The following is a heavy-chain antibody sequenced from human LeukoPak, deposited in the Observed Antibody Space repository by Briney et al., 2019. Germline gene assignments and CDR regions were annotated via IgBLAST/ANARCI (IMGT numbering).Heavy chain of an antibody. V-gene: IGHV4-59*01. Sequence: SETLSLTCTVSGASISNYYWSWIRQPPGKGLECIGYVSYSGRTNHNPSLKSRVTISVDTSKNQFSLKLSSVTAADTAVYYCARQQLSQLYYFDNWGQGTLVTVSS. J-gene: IGHJ4*02. D-gene: IGHD6-13*01. CDR1: GASISNYY. CDR2: VSYSGRT. CDR3: ARQQLSQLYYFDN.